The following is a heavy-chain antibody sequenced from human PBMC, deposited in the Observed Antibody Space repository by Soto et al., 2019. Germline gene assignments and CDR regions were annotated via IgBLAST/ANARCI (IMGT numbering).Heavy chain of an antibody. D-gene: IGHD3-9*01. Sequence: PSETLSLTCAVSGGSISSSNWWRWVRQPPGKGLEWIGEIYHSGSTNYNPSLKSRVTISVDKSKNQFSLKLSSVTAADTAVYYCARLGYDILTCYSRDFDYWGQGTLVTVSS. CDR3: ARLGYDILTCYSRDFDY. J-gene: IGHJ4*02. CDR2: IYHSGST. V-gene: IGHV4-4*02. CDR1: GGSISSSNW.